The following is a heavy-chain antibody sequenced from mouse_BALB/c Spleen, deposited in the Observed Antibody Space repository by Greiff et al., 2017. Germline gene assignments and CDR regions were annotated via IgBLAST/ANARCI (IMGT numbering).Heavy chain of an antibody. CDR3: ARHYYYGSSAMDY. J-gene: IGHJ4*01. CDR2: IWSDGST. V-gene: IGHV2-6-2*01. CDR1: GFSLTSYG. D-gene: IGHD1-1*01. Sequence: VNVVESGPDLVAPSQSLSITCTVSGFSLTSYGVHWVRQPPGKGLEWLVVIWSDGSTTYNSALKSRLSISKDNSKSQVFLKMNSLQTDDTAMYYCARHYYYGSSAMDYWGQGTSVTVSS.